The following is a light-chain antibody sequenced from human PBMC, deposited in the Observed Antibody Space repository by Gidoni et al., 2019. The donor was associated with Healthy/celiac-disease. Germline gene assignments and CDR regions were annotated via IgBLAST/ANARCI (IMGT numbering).Light chain of an antibody. V-gene: IGKV1-39*01. CDR3: QQSYSTPET. J-gene: IGKJ1*01. CDR1: QSISSY. CDR2: AAS. Sequence: DIQMTPSPSSLSASVGDRVTITCRASQSISSYLNWYQQKPGKAPKLLIYAASSLQSGVPSRFSSRGSGTDFTLTISSQQPEDFATYYWQQSYSTPETFGQGTKVEIK.